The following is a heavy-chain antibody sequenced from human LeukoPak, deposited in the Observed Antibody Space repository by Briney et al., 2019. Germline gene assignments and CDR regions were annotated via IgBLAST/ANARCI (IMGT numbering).Heavy chain of an antibody. CDR2: IKSKTDGGTT. J-gene: IGHJ4*02. CDR1: GFTFSNAW. Sequence: NPGGSLRLSCAASGFTFSNAWMNWVRQAPGKGLEWVSRIKSKTDGGTTDYAAPVKGRFTISRDDSKNTLYLQMNSLKTEDTAVYYCTTSRRYWGQGTLVTVSS. CDR3: TTSRRY. D-gene: IGHD6-6*01. V-gene: IGHV3-15*07.